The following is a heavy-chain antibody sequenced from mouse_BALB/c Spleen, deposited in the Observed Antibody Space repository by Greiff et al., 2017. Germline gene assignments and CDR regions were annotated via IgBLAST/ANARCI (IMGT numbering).Heavy chain of an antibody. CDR1: GFTFSSYA. Sequence: EVKLMESGGGLVKPGGSLKLSCAASGFTFSSYAMSWVRQSPEKRLEWVAEISSGGSYTYYPDTVTGRFTISRDNAKNTLYLEMSSLRSEDTAMYYCARAVVATGYYFDYWGQGTTLTVSS. V-gene: IGHV5-9-4*01. D-gene: IGHD1-1*01. J-gene: IGHJ2*01. CDR3: ARAVVATGYYFDY. CDR2: ISSGGSYT.